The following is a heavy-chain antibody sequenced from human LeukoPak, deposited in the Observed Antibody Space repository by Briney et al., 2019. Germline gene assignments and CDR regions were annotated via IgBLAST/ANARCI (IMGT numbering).Heavy chain of an antibody. D-gene: IGHD2-2*01. V-gene: IGHV4-59*01. CDR2: IYYSGST. J-gene: IGHJ3*02. Sequence: SETLSLTCTVSGGSISSYYWSWIRQPPGKGLEWIGYIYYSGSTNYNPSLKSRVTISVDTSKNQFSLKLSSVTAADTAVYYCARGVVVPAAIYALDIWGQGTMVTVSS. CDR3: ARGVVVPAAIYALDI. CDR1: GGSISSYY.